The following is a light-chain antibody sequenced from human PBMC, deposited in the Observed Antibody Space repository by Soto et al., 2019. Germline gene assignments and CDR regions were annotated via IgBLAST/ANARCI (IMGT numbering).Light chain of an antibody. J-gene: IGKJ1*01. Sequence: DIVMTQSPDFLAVSLGERATITCKSSQNVLYRSSNKSYLAWYQQRPGQPPRLLLYWASTRESGVPDRFSGSGSGTDFTLTISSLQAEDVAVYYCQQYYSAPTWTFGQGTKVEIK. CDR2: WAS. CDR3: QQYYSAPTWT. V-gene: IGKV4-1*01. CDR1: QNVLYRSSNKSY.